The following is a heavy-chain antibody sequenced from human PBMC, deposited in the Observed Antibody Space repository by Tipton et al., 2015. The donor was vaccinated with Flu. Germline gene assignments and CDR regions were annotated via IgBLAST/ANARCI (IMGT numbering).Heavy chain of an antibody. CDR3: AKEEGYCSSTSCQITYYYYSMDV. CDR1: GFTFSSYG. V-gene: IGHV3-30*02. CDR2: IRYDGSNK. Sequence: SLRLSCAASGFTFSSYGMHWVRQAPGKGLEWVAFIRYDGSNKYYADSVKGRFTISRDNSKNTLYLQMNSLRAEDTAVYYCAKEEGYCSSTSCQITYYYYSMDVWGQGTTVTVSS. J-gene: IGHJ6*02. D-gene: IGHD2-2*01.